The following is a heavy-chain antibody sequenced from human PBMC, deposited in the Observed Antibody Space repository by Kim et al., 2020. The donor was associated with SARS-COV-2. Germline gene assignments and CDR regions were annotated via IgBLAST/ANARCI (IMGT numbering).Heavy chain of an antibody. J-gene: IGHJ3*02. CDR2: IYSGGST. CDR3: ARDASPRYCSGGSCYPGAFDI. D-gene: IGHD2-15*01. Sequence: GGSLRLSCAASGFTVSSNYMSWVRQAPGKGLEWVSVIYSGGSTYYADSVKGRFTISRHNSKNTLYLQMNSLRAEDTAVYYCARDASPRYCSGGSCYPGAFDIWGQGTMVTVSS. V-gene: IGHV3-53*04. CDR1: GFTVSSNY.